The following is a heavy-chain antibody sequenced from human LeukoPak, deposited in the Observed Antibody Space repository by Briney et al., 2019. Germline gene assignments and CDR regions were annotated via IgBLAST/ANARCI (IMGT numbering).Heavy chain of an antibody. CDR2: IYYSGST. CDR3: ARAHYYDSSGPSNWFDP. J-gene: IGHJ5*02. Sequence: GSLRLSCAASGFTSSSYWMTWVRQAPGKGLEWIGSIYYSGSTYYNPSLKSRVTISVDTSKNQFSLKLSSVTAADTAVYYCARAHYYDSSGPSNWFDPWGQGTLVTVSS. CDR1: GFTSSSYW. D-gene: IGHD3-22*01. V-gene: IGHV4-39*07.